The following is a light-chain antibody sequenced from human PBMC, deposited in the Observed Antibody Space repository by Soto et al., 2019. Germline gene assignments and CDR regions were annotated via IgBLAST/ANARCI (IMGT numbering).Light chain of an antibody. CDR2: YAS. V-gene: IGKV3-15*01. CDR1: QNLSRN. Sequence: EVVMTQSPVTLSVSPGERATLSCRASQNLSRNLAWYQQQPGQAPRLLIFYASTRATGIPARFSGSGSRTDFTLTISSLQSEDFAVYFCQQYDKWPHTFGQGTKLEIK. J-gene: IGKJ2*01. CDR3: QQYDKWPHT.